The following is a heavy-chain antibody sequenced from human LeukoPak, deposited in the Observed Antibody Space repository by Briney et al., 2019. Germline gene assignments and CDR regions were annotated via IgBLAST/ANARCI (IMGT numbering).Heavy chain of an antibody. J-gene: IGHJ4*02. CDR3: ATGLGNDFWSGYTTSFDY. D-gene: IGHD3-3*01. CDR1: GYTLTELS. Sequence: ASVKVSCKVSGYTLTELSMHWVRQAPGKGLEWMGGFDPEDGETIYAQKFQGRVTMTGDTSTDTAYMELSSLRSEDTVVYYCATGLGNDFWSGYTTSFDYWGQGTLVTVSS. V-gene: IGHV1-24*01. CDR2: FDPEDGET.